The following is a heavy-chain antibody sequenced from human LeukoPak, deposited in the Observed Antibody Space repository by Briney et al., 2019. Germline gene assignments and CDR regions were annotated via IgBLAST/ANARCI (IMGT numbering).Heavy chain of an antibody. CDR3: ARMVPDARGYDLWYFDL. V-gene: IGHV4-59*01. D-gene: IGHD5-12*01. Sequence: SETLSLTCTVSGGSISSYYWSWIRQPPGKGLEWIGYIYYSGSTNYNPSLKSRVTISVDTSKNQFSLKLSSVTAADTAVYYCARMVPDARGYDLWYFDLWGRGTLVTVSS. CDR1: GGSISSYY. CDR2: IYYSGST. J-gene: IGHJ2*01.